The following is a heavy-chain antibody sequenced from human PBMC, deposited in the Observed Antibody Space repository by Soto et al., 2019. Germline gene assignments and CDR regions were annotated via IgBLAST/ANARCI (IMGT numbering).Heavy chain of an antibody. Sequence: SETLSLTCTVSGGSISSYYWSWIRQPPGKGLEWIGYIYYSGSTNYNPSLKSRVTISVDTSKNQFSLKLSSVTAADTAVYYCARSSSSWYGCVDYWGQGTLVTVPQ. D-gene: IGHD6-13*01. CDR2: IYYSGST. CDR1: GGSISSYY. V-gene: IGHV4-59*01. CDR3: ARSSSSWYGCVDY. J-gene: IGHJ4*02.